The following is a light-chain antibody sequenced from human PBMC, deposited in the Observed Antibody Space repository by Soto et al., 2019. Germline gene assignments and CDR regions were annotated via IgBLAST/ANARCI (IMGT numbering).Light chain of an antibody. J-gene: IGLJ1*01. CDR3: YSYAGDNTYYV. V-gene: IGLV2-23*02. CDR2: EVS. CDR1: SSDVGIYNL. Sequence: QCVLTQPASGTGFPGQSSGITYTRTSSDVGIYNLVSWYQQHPGKAPKLIIYEVSKRPSGVSDRFSGSKSGSTASLTISGLQAEDEADYYCYSYAGDNTYYVFGTGTKVTVL.